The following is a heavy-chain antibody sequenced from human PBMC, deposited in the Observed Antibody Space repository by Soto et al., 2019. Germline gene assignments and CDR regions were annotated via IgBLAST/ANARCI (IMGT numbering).Heavy chain of an antibody. CDR1: GYTFTSYG. CDR3: ARASPRGRYFDWLIFPLGH. V-gene: IGHV1-18*01. Sequence: ASVKVSCKASGYTFTSYGISWVRQAPGQGLEWMGWISAYNGNTNYAQKLQGRFTISRDTAKNSLYLQMNSLRAEDTALYFCARASPRGRYFDWLIFPLGHWGQGTLVTVSS. CDR2: ISAYNGNT. J-gene: IGHJ4*02. D-gene: IGHD3-9*01.